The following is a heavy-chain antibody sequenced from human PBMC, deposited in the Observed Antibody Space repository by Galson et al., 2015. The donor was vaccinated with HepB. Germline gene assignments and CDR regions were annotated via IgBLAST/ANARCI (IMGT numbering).Heavy chain of an antibody. J-gene: IGHJ5*02. CDR3: ARGNIVRVSPHTHLTWFDP. CDR1: GASISSRSHY. V-gene: IGHV4-39*02. D-gene: IGHD2/OR15-2a*01. CDR2: IYYGGTT. Sequence: ETLSLTCIVSGASISSRSHYWGWVRQPPGKGLEWIANIYYGGTTYHNPSLKSRVTISLDASKSHFSLELTSVTAADTAVYYCARGNIVRVSPHTHLTWFDPWGQGTLVTVSS.